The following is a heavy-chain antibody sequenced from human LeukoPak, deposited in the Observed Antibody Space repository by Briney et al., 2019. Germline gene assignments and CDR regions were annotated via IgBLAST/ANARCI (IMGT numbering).Heavy chain of an antibody. CDR1: GGTFSSYG. V-gene: IGHV1-69*13. CDR2: IIPIFGTA. D-gene: IGHD3-3*01. CDR3: ARDFWATLGWFDP. Sequence: ASVKVSCKASGGTFSSYGISWVRQAPGQGLEWMGGIIPIFGTAKYVQKFQGRVTITADESTSTAYMELSSLRSEDTAVYYCARDFWATLGWFDPWGQGTLVTVSS. J-gene: IGHJ5*02.